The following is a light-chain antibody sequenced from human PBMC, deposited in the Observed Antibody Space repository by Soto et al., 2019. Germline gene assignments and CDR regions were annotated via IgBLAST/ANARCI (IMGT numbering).Light chain of an antibody. CDR1: QRTNSF. CDR2: AAS. CDR3: QQLNSYPIT. J-gene: IGKJ5*01. V-gene: IGKV1-9*01. Sequence: DIQLTQSPSFLSASVGDRVTITCRASQRTNSFLPWYQQTPGKAPNLLIYAASTLQTWVPSRFSGSESGTEFTLTISSLQPEDFATYYCQQLNSYPITFGQGTRLEIK.